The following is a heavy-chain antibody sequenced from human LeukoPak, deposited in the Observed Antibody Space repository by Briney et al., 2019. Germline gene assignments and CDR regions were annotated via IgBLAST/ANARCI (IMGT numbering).Heavy chain of an antibody. J-gene: IGHJ5*01. V-gene: IGHV4-39*01. CDR2: IYYSGNT. Sequence: SETLSLTCTVSGGSISSSSYYWGWIRQPPGKGLEWIGSIYYSGNTYYNSSLKSRLSISVDTSKNQFSLKLTSVTAADTAVYYCAAIFGGDLFDSWGQGIPVTVSS. CDR1: GGSISSSSYY. D-gene: IGHD3-3*01. CDR3: AAIFGGDLFDS.